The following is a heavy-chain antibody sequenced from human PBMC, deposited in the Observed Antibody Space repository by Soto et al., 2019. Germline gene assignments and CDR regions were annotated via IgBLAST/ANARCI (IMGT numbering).Heavy chain of an antibody. CDR3: ARGRGIGFSSTWNIYWYYNMDV. D-gene: IGHD6-13*01. CDR1: GGTFSDYA. V-gene: IGHV1-69*01. CDR2: IIPMFATT. J-gene: IGHJ6*02. Sequence: QVQLVQSGAEVRKSGSSVKVSCKAAGGTFSDYALSWVRQAPGQGLEWMGGIIPMFATTNYAQKFQGRVNITADDSATTANMELSSLKSEDTAVYYCARGRGIGFSSTWNIYWYYNMDVWGQGTTVTVSS.